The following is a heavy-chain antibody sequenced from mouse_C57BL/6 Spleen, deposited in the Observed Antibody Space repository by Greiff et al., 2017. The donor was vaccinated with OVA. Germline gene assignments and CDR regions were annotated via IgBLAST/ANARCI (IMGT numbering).Heavy chain of an antibody. CDR3: TRAYYSEGFAY. V-gene: IGHV5-9-1*02. Sequence: EVKVVESGEGLVKPGGSLKLSCAASGFTFSSYAMSWVRQTPEKRLEWVAYISSGGDYIYYADTVKGRFTISRDNARNTLYLQMSSLKSEDTAMYYCTRAYYSEGFAYWGQGTLVTVSA. J-gene: IGHJ3*01. CDR1: GFTFSSYA. CDR2: ISSGGDYI. D-gene: IGHD2-12*01.